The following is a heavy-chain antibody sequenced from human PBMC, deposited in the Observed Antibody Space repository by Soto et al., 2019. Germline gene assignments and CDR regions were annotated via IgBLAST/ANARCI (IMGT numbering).Heavy chain of an antibody. J-gene: IGHJ4*02. CDR2: ISAYNGNT. Sequence: ASVKVSCKASGYTFTSYGISWVLQAPGQGLEWMGWISAYNGNTNYAQKLQGRVTMTADTSTSTAYMELRSLRSDDTAVYYCARGGTLGAYYDFWSGYQTFDYWGQGTLVTVSS. CDR3: ARGGTLGAYYDFWSGYQTFDY. V-gene: IGHV1-18*01. CDR1: GYTFTSYG. D-gene: IGHD3-3*01.